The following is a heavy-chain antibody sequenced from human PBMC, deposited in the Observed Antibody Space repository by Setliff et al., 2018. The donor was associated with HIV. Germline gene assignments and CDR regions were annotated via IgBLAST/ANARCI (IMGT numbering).Heavy chain of an antibody. Sequence: KASETLSLTCTVSGDSITSGNFFWSWIRQSPGKGLEWIGYIYFSGSATHNPTLKSPVSISVDTSKNQFYLTITSVTAADTAVYYCARGRVFCDGDSCYHFDYWGRGSLVTVSS. CDR3: ARGRVFCDGDSCYHFDY. CDR2: IYFSGSA. CDR1: GDSITSGNFF. J-gene: IGHJ4*02. D-gene: IGHD2-21*02. V-gene: IGHV4-31*01.